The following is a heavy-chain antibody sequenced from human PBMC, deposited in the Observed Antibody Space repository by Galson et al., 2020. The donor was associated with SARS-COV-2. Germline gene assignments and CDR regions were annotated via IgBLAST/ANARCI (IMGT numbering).Heavy chain of an antibody. D-gene: IGHD5-12*01. CDR2: ISSSGSTI. CDR1: GFTFSSYE. Sequence: GGSLRLSCAASGFTFSSYEMNWVRQAPGKGLEWVSYISSSGSTIYYADSVKGQFTISRDNAKNSLYLQMNSLRAEDTAVYYCARDGIVATWEFDYWGQGTLVTVSS. J-gene: IGHJ4*02. CDR3: ARDGIVATWEFDY. V-gene: IGHV3-48*03.